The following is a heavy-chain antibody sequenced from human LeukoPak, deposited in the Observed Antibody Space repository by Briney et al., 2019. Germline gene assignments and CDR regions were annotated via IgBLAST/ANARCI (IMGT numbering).Heavy chain of an antibody. CDR3: AKDGKNYFDY. J-gene: IGHJ4*02. CDR1: GFTFSSYW. Sequence: PGGSLRLSCAASGFTFSSYWMNWVRQAPGKGLEWVANIKQDGSEKYYVDSVKGRFTISRDNAKNSLYLQMNSLRPEDTALYYCAKDGKNYFDYWGQGTLVTVSS. D-gene: IGHD1-26*01. CDR2: IKQDGSEK. V-gene: IGHV3-7*03.